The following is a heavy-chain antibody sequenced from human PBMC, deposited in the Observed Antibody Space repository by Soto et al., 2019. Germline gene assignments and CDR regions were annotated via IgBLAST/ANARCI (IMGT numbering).Heavy chain of an antibody. J-gene: IGHJ4*02. V-gene: IGHV4-34*12. Sequence: SETLSLTCAVYDGSFSGYYWSWIRQPPGKGLEWIGQIFHGGSTNYSPSLKSRVTISLDTSRKQFFLELTSVTAAVTAVYYCARPHYDSNTFYSFFDYWGQGTLVTVSS. D-gene: IGHD3-22*01. CDR1: DGSFSGYY. CDR2: IFHGGST. CDR3: ARPHYDSNTFYSFFDY.